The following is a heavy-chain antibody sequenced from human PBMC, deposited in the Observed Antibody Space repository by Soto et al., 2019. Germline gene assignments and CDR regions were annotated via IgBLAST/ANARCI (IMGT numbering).Heavy chain of an antibody. CDR2: ISSSSNTI. D-gene: IGHD1-1*01. Sequence: EVPLVESGGGLVQPGGSLRLSCVASGFTFSSYSMNWVRQSPGKGLEWVSYISSSSNTIYYADSVKGRFTISRDTAKNSRYLQMNSLRDEDTAVYYCARKREPYPWGQGTLVTVSS. V-gene: IGHV3-48*02. J-gene: IGHJ5*02. CDR1: GFTFSSYS. CDR3: ARKREPYP.